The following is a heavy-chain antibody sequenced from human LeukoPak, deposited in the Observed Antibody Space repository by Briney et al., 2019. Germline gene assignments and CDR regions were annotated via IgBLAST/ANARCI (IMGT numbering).Heavy chain of an antibody. V-gene: IGHV3-7*01. Sequence: GGSLRLSCAASGFTFSNFWMSWVRQAPGKGLEWVANIKQDGSEKYYVDSVKGRFTISRDNAKNSLYLQMSSLRGDDTGVYYCARAPSEVGGYYPEYFRHWGQGTLVTVSS. J-gene: IGHJ1*01. CDR1: GFTFSNFW. CDR3: ARAPSEVGGYYPEYFRH. D-gene: IGHD3-3*01. CDR2: IKQDGSEK.